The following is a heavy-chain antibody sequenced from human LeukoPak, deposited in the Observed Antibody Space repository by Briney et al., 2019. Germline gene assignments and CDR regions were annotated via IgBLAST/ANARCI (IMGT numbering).Heavy chain of an antibody. CDR3: ATGYSDSLRSPLDS. Sequence: SGGSLRLSCAASGFTFSSYAMSWVRQAPGKGLEWVSVISGSGGNTFYADSVKGRFTISRDDSKNTLFLQMNSLRAEDTAVYYCATGYSDSLRSPLDSWGQGTLVTVSS. CDR2: ISGSGGNT. D-gene: IGHD3-22*01. CDR1: GFTFSSYA. V-gene: IGHV3-23*01. J-gene: IGHJ5*01.